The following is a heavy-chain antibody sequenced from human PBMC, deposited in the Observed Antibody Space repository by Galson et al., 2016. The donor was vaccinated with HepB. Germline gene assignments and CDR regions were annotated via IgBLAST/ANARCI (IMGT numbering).Heavy chain of an antibody. CDR3: ARAPPLEGSDYNTQYYFDF. J-gene: IGHJ4*02. Sequence: SLRLSCAASGFTFSSDAMHWVRQAPSKGLEWVAVISYDGNYKSYADAVKGRFTISRGDSKNTLFLQMNSLRPEDTAVYYCARAPPLEGSDYNTQYYFDFWGQGTLVTVSS. V-gene: IGHV3-30*04. CDR1: GFTFSSDA. D-gene: IGHD3-3*01. CDR2: ISYDGNYK.